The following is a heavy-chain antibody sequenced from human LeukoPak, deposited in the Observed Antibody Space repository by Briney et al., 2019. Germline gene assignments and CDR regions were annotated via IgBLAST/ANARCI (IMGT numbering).Heavy chain of an antibody. J-gene: IGHJ4*02. CDR2: IYYSGST. CDR1: GGSISSGDYY. Sequence: SQTLSLTCTVSGGSISSGDYYWSWIRQPPGKGLEWIGYIYYSGSTYYNPSLKSRVTISVDTSKNQFSLKLSSVTAADTAVYYCASLPYSSSWYWGGSGGTSKYYFDYWGQGTLVTVSS. V-gene: IGHV4-30-4*08. D-gene: IGHD6-13*01. CDR3: ASLPYSSSWYWGGSGGTSKYYFDY.